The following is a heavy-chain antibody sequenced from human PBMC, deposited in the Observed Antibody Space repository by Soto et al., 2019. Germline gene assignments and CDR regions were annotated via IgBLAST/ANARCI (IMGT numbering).Heavy chain of an antibody. CDR1: GASISGFY. CDR2: IYATGTT. Sequence: ASETLSLTCTVSGASISGFYWSWIRKSAGKGLEWIGRIYATGTTDYNPSLKSRVMMSVDTSKKQFSLKLRSVTAADTAVYYCVRDGTKTLRDWFDPWGQGISVTVSS. D-gene: IGHD1-1*01. J-gene: IGHJ5*02. V-gene: IGHV4-4*07. CDR3: VRDGTKTLRDWFDP.